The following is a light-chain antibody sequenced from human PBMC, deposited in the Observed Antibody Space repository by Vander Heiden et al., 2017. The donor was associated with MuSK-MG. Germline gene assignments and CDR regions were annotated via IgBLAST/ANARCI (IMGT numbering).Light chain of an antibody. CDR1: QSISNY. CDR3: KQRYSTPRT. J-gene: IGKJ1*01. Sequence: DIQMTQSPSSLSSSLGDRVTITCRASQSISNYLNWYQQKPGKAPRLLIYLESTLQSAVPSRLSGCGSGTDFTLTISSRQPEDFAIYYCKQRYSTPRTLGKGTRVKIK. CDR2: LES. V-gene: IGKV1-39*01.